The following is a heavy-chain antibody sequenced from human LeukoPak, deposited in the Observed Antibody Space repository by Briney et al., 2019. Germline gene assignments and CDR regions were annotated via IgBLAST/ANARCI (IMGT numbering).Heavy chain of an antibody. CDR2: IHHSGTA. V-gene: IGHV4-38-2*02. J-gene: IGHJ4*02. D-gene: IGHD1-26*01. CDR1: GYSISSGYY. Sequence: SETLSLTCTVSGYSISSGYYWGWIRQPPGKGLEWIGSIHHSGTAYYNPSLKSRVTISVDTSKNQFSLKLSSVTAADTAVYYCARAGRGSYRPADYWGQGTLVTVSS. CDR3: ARAGRGSYRPADY.